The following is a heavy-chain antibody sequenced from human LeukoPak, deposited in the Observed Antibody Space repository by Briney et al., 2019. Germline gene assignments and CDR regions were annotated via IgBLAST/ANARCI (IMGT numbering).Heavy chain of an antibody. J-gene: IGHJ5*02. D-gene: IGHD2-2*02. Sequence: SETLSLTCTVSGGSISSGGYFWRWTRQHPGKGLEWNLYIYYSGSTYYKLSLQSRVTIPVDTSKNQFSLQLSSVTAADTAVYYCARGDCSSTSRYMLDPWGQGTLVSVPS. CDR3: ARGDCSSTSRYMLDP. CDR2: IYYSGST. CDR1: GGSISSGGYF. V-gene: IGHV4-31*03.